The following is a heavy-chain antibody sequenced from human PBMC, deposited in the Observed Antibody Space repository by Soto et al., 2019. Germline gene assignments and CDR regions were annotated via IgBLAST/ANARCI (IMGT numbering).Heavy chain of an antibody. Sequence: ASVKVSCKASGYTFFSYAISWVRQARGQGLEWMGWISGYNGHTNYAQNFQGRLTLTTDPSTSTAYMELRSLRSDDTAVYYCARHHGPMTADNWFDPWGQGTLVTVSS. CDR3: ARHHGPMTADNWFDP. D-gene: IGHD3-22*01. V-gene: IGHV1-18*01. J-gene: IGHJ5*02. CDR2: ISGYNGHT. CDR1: GYTFFSYA.